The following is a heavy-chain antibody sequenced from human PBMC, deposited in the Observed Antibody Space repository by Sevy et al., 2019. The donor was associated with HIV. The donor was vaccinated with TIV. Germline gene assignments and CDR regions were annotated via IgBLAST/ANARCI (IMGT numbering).Heavy chain of an antibody. D-gene: IGHD1-26*01. CDR2: ISYDGGNK. J-gene: IGHJ3*02. V-gene: IGHV3-30*18. CDR3: AKPGKFSGSYLDAFDI. CDR1: GFTFSKYG. Sequence: GGSLRLSCAASGFTFSKYGMHWVRQAPGKGLEWVAVISYDGGNKYYADSVKGRFTISKDNFKNTLYQQMNSLRAEDTAIYYCAKPGKFSGSYLDAFDIWGQGTMVTVSS.